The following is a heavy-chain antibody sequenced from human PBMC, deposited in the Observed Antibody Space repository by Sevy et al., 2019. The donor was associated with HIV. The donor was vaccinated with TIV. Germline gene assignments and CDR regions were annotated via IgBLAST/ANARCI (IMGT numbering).Heavy chain of an antibody. CDR1: GFTFDDYT. CDR2: ISWDGGST. CDR3: TKDSRGSGSYYNAYDAFAI. Sequence: GGSLRLSCAASGFTFDDYTMHWVRQAPGKGLEWVSLISWDGGSTYYADSVKGRFTISRDNSKNSLYLQMNSLRTEDTALYYCTKDSRGSGSYYNAYDAFAIWGQGTMVTISS. J-gene: IGHJ3*02. V-gene: IGHV3-43*01. D-gene: IGHD3-10*01.